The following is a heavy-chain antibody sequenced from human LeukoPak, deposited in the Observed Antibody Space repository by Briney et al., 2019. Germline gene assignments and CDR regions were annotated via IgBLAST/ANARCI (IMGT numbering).Heavy chain of an antibody. Sequence: GESLRLSCAASGFTFSSYGMHWVRQAPGKGLEWVAVISYDGSNKYYADSVKGRFTVSRDNSKNTLYLQMNSLRAEDTAVYYCARETGIAAAGFAFDIWGQGTMVTVSS. J-gene: IGHJ3*02. V-gene: IGHV3-30*03. CDR2: ISYDGSNK. CDR3: ARETGIAAAGFAFDI. D-gene: IGHD6-13*01. CDR1: GFTFSSYG.